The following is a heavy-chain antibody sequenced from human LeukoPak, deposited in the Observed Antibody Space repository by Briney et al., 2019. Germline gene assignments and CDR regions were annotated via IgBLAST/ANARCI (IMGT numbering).Heavy chain of an antibody. CDR2: IWYDGSNK. D-gene: IGHD3-10*01. Sequence: GGSLRLSCAASGFTFSSYGMHWVRQAPGKGLEWVAVIWYDGSNKYYADSVKGRFTISRDNSKNTLYLQMNSLRAEDTAVYYCARGRGVMGSFDYWAREPWSPSPQ. CDR3: ARGRGVMGSFDY. V-gene: IGHV3-33*01. J-gene: IGHJ4*02. CDR1: GFTFSSYG.